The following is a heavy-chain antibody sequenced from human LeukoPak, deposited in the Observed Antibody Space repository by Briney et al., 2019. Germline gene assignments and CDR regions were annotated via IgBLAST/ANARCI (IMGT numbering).Heavy chain of an antibody. V-gene: IGHV4-30-4*01. CDR2: IYYSGST. CDR3: ASAPMVRGTGWFDP. D-gene: IGHD3-10*01. CDR1: GGSISSGDYY. Sequence: SETLSLTCTVSGGSISSGDYYWSWIRQPPGKGLEWIGYIYYSGSTYYNPSLKSRVTISVDTSKNQFSLKLSSVTAADTAVYYCASAPMVRGTGWFDPWGQGTLVTVSS. J-gene: IGHJ5*02.